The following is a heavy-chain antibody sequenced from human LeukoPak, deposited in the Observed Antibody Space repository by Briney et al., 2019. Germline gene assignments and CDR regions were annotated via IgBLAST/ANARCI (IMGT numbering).Heavy chain of an antibody. V-gene: IGHV1-69*13. CDR2: IIPIFGTA. CDR1: GYTFTSYA. Sequence: SVKVSCKASGYTFTSYAMHWVRQAPGQGLEWMGGIIPIFGTANYAQKFQGRVTITADESTSTAYMELSSLRSEDTAVYYCAREGDQNDSSGYYYGPFDYWGQGTLVTVSS. CDR3: AREGDQNDSSGYYYGPFDY. D-gene: IGHD3-22*01. J-gene: IGHJ4*02.